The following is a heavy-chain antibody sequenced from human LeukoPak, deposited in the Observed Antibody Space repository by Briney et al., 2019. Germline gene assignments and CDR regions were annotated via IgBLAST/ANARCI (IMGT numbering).Heavy chain of an antibody. CDR2: IYSGGST. V-gene: IGHV3-66*02. D-gene: IGHD6-6*01. Sequence: GGSLRLSCAASGFTVSSNYMSWVRQAPGKGLEWVSVIYSGGSTYYADSVKGRFTISRDNSKNTLYLQMNSLRAEDTAVYYCAREYSSLSYGYYYYMDVWGKGTTVTVSS. CDR1: GFTVSSNY. CDR3: AREYSSLSYGYYYYMDV. J-gene: IGHJ6*03.